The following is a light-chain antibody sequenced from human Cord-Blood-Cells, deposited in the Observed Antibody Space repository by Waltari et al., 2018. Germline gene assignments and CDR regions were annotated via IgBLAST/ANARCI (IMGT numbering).Light chain of an antibody. V-gene: IGKV3-20*01. CDR1: QSVSSSY. Sequence: EIVLTQSPGTLSLSPGDRATLSCRASQSVSSSYLAWYQQKPGQAPRLLIYGASSRATGIPDRFSDSGSGTDFTLTISRLEPEDFAVYYCQQYGSSPTFGPGTKVDIK. CDR3: QQYGSSPT. CDR2: GAS. J-gene: IGKJ3*01.